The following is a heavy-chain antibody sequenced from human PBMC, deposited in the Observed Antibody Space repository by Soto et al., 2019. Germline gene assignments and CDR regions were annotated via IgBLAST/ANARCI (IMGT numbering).Heavy chain of an antibody. V-gene: IGHV3-23*01. D-gene: IGHD3-10*01. Sequence: DVQLLESGGSLVQPGGSLRLSCAASGFTFNAYSLSWVRQAPGKGLEWVSAISTIDGSTYYADSVKGRFTISRDNSQNTLSLQMSSLRAEDTAVYFCARPDGSTYSFRYWGQGTLVTVSS. CDR2: ISTIDGST. J-gene: IGHJ4*02. CDR3: ARPDGSTYSFRY. CDR1: GFTFNAYS.